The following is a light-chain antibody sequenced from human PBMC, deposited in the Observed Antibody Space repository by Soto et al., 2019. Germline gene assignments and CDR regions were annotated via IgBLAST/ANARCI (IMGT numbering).Light chain of an antibody. CDR3: SSFTRSNSYV. J-gene: IGLJ1*01. CDR1: SSDVGAYNY. Sequence: QSALTQPASVSGSPGQSITISCTGTSSDVGAYNYVSWYQQHPGKVPKLMIYDVSDRPSGVSNRFSGSKSGNTASLTISGPQAEDEADYYCSSFTRSNSYVFGPGTKVIVL. CDR2: DVS. V-gene: IGLV2-14*03.